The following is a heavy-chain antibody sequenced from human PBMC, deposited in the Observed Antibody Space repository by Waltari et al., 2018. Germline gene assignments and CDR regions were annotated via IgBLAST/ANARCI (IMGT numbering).Heavy chain of an antibody. V-gene: IGHV1-2*02. D-gene: IGHD3-10*01. CDR1: GYTFTDYY. Sequence: VQLVQSGAEVKKPGATVKISCKVSGYTFTDYYMHWVQQAPGKGLEWMGWINPNGGGTKYAQKFQGRVTMTRDTCISTAYMELSRLRSDDTAVYYCARVGMYYFDYWGQGTLVTVSS. CDR3: ARVGMYYFDY. J-gene: IGHJ4*02. CDR2: INPNGGGT.